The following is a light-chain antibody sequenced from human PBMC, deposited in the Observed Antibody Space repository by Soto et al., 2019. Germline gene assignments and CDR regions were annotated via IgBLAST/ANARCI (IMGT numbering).Light chain of an antibody. CDR1: QSIGRL. CDR3: QQRANWLT. J-gene: IGKJ4*01. V-gene: IGKV3-11*01. CDR2: NAS. Sequence: EIVLTQSPATLSLSPGESVTLSCRASQSIGRLLAWYQHKPGQAPRLLIYNASNRATGVPARFSGSGSGTDFTLTISNLEPEDFADYYCQQRANWLTFGGGTKGEIK.